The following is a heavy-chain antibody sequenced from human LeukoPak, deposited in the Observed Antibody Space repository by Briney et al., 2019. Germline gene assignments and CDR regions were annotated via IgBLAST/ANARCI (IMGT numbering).Heavy chain of an antibody. CDR3: ARAPSGEVAANDY. D-gene: IGHD2-15*01. V-gene: IGHV1-69*13. CDR2: IIPIFGTA. J-gene: IGHJ4*02. CDR1: GGTFSSYA. Sequence: SVKVSCKASGGTFSSYAISWVRQAPGQGLEWMGGIIPIFGTANYAQKFQGRVTITADESTGTAYMELSSLRSEDTAVYYCARAPSGEVAANDYWGQGTLVTVSS.